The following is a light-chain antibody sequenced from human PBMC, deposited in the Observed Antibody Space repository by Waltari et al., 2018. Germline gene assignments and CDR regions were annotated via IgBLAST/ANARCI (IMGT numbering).Light chain of an antibody. CDR1: RSAVGGYNY. V-gene: IGLV2-11*01. Sequence: QSTLTQPRPVSGSPGQSVTISCTGTRSAVGGYNYFSWYQQHPGKAPKLMLYDVTKRPSAVPDRFSASKSGSTASLTISGLQAEDDADYYCCSYAGSYTLVFGGGTNLTVL. CDR3: CSYAGSYTLV. J-gene: IGLJ3*02. CDR2: DVT.